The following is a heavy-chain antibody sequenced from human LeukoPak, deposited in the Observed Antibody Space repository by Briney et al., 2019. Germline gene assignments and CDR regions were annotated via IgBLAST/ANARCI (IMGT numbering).Heavy chain of an antibody. CDR1: GGSISSGAYY. CDR3: ARARDYYDSSGRRDAFDI. CDR2: IYHSGST. V-gene: IGHV4-31*03. J-gene: IGHJ3*02. Sequence: PSQTLSLTCTVSGGSISSGAYYWSWIRQHPGQGLEWIGYIYHSGSTYYNPPLKSRLTISVEMSKNQLSLKLSSVTAADTAVYYCARARDYYDSSGRRDAFDIWGQGTMVTVSS. D-gene: IGHD3-22*01.